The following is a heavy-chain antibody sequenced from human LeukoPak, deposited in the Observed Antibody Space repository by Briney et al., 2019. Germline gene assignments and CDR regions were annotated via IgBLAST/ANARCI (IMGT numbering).Heavy chain of an antibody. D-gene: IGHD1-26*01. CDR2: IYDSGST. CDR3: ASGMYFFDY. V-gene: IGHV4-31*03. Sequence: TLSLTCIVSGGSIRSGAYYWSWIRQHPGKCLEWIGYIYDSGSTNYNPSLKSRVTISVDTSKNHFSLKLSSVTAADTAVYYCASGMYFFDYWGQGTLVTVSS. CDR1: GGSIRSGAYY. J-gene: IGHJ4*02.